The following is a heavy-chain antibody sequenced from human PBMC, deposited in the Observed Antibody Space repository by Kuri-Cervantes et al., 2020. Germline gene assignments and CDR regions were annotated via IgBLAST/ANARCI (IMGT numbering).Heavy chain of an antibody. CDR2: IRPDGSKE. CDR1: GFTFSNYA. Sequence: GESLKISCAASGFTFSNYAMSWVRQAPGKGLEWVAFIRPDGSKEYYADSVKGRFTVSRDTSKNTLFLQMNSLRPEDTAVYHCANECGGGCYSGHWFDPWGQGTPVTVSS. V-gene: IGHV3-30*02. CDR3: ANECGGGCYSGHWFDP. J-gene: IGHJ5*02. D-gene: IGHD2-21*02.